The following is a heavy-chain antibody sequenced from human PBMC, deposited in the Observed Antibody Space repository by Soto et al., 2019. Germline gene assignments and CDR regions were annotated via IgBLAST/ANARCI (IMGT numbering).Heavy chain of an antibody. V-gene: IGHV1-8*01. J-gene: IGHJ6*03. CDR3: AREGKYNWNYGYYYYYMDV. D-gene: IGHD1-7*01. Sequence: VKVSCKASGYTFTNSDITCVRQVTGQGLEWMGWMNPNSGNTGYAQKFQGRVTMTRNTSISTAYMELSSLRSEDTAVYYCAREGKYNWNYGYYYYYMDVWGKGTTVTVSS. CDR1: GYTFTNSD. CDR2: MNPNSGNT.